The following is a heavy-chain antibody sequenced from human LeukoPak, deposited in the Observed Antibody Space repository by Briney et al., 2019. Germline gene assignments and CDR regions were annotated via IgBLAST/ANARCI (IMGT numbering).Heavy chain of an antibody. CDR2: IIPIFGTA. Sequence: SVKVSCKASGGTFSSYAISWVGQAPGQGLEWMGGIIPIFGTANYAQKFQGRVTITTDESTSTAYMELSSLGSEDTAVYYCAREEPGVMGAFDIWGQGTMVTVSS. J-gene: IGHJ3*02. CDR3: AREEPGVMGAFDI. D-gene: IGHD1-14*01. V-gene: IGHV1-69*05. CDR1: GGTFSSYA.